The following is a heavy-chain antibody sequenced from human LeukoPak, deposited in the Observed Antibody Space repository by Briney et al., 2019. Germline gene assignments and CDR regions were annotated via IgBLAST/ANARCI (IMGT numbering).Heavy chain of an antibody. CDR3: ARVGGFGERGMDV. CDR2: IYPGDSDT. D-gene: IGHD3-10*01. Sequence: GESLRISCKGSGYIFTNYWIGWVRQMPGKGLEWMGIIYPGDSDTRYSPSFQGQVTISADKSISTAYLQWSSLKASDTAMYYCARVGGFGERGMDVWGQGTTVTVSS. J-gene: IGHJ6*02. V-gene: IGHV5-51*01. CDR1: GYIFTNYW.